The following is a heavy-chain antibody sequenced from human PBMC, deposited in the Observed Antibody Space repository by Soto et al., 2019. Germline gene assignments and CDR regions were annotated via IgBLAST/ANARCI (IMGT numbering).Heavy chain of an antibody. CDR1: GFTFSSYS. J-gene: IGHJ3*02. V-gene: IGHV3-33*08. Sequence: GGSLRLSCSASGFTFSSYSMNWVRQAPGKGLEWVAVIWYNGSNKYYADSVKGRFTISRDNSKNTLYLQMNSLRAEDTAVYYCARKAGIAARPFDAFDIWGQGTMVTVSS. D-gene: IGHD6-6*01. CDR3: ARKAGIAARPFDAFDI. CDR2: IWYNGSNK.